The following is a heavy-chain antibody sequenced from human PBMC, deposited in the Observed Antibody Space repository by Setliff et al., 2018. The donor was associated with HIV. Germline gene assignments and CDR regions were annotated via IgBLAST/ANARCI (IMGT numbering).Heavy chain of an antibody. V-gene: IGHV1-2*02. D-gene: IGHD3-22*01. Sequence: AASFPFSFPASGYTFTGYYMHWVRQAPGQGLEWMGWMNPNNGGTNYAQKFQVRVTMTRDTPISTAYMELSRLRSDDTAVYYCARDYYDSSGYIFFPGLPDYWGQGTLVTVSS. CDR1: GYTFTGYY. CDR2: MNPNNGGT. J-gene: IGHJ4*02. CDR3: ARDYYDSSGYIFFPGLPDY.